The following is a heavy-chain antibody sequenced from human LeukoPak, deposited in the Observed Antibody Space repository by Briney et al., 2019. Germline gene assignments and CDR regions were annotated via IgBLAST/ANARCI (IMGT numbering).Heavy chain of an antibody. CDR3: ARDRPDYYDSSGYHKGAFDI. D-gene: IGHD3-22*01. Sequence: GGSLRLSCAASGFTFSSYAMSWVRQAPGKGLEWVSAISGSGGSTYYADSVKGRFTISRDNSKNTLYLQMNSLRAEDTAVYYCARDRPDYYDSSGYHKGAFDIWGRGTMVTVSS. CDR2: ISGSGGST. V-gene: IGHV3-23*01. J-gene: IGHJ3*02. CDR1: GFTFSSYA.